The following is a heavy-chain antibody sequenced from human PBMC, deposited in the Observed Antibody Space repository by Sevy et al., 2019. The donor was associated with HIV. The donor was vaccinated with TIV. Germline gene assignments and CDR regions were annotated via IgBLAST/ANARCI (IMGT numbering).Heavy chain of an antibody. CDR2: IKQDGSEK. V-gene: IGHV3-7*01. CDR3: ARDPAFGVSGSYLLGDYYYYYGMDV. Sequence: GGSLRLSCAASGFTFSSYWMSWVRQAPGKGLEWVANIKQDGSEKYYVDSVKGRFTISRDNAKNSLYLQMNSLEAEETAVYYCARDPAFGVSGSYLLGDYYYYYGMDVWGQGTTVTVSS. J-gene: IGHJ6*02. CDR1: GFTFSSYW. D-gene: IGHD1-26*01.